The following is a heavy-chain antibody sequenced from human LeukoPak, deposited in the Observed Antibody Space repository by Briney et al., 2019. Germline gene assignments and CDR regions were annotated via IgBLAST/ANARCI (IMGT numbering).Heavy chain of an antibody. CDR3: AKELGGDIVVVPAAYDY. V-gene: IGHV3-30*18. Sequence: PGRSLRLPCAASGFTFSSYGMHWVRQAPGKGLEWVAVISYDGSNKYYADSVKGRFTISRDNSKNTLYLQMNSLRAEDTAVYYCAKELGGDIVVVPAAYDYWGQGTLVTVSS. J-gene: IGHJ4*02. CDR2: ISYDGSNK. D-gene: IGHD2-2*01. CDR1: GFTFSSYG.